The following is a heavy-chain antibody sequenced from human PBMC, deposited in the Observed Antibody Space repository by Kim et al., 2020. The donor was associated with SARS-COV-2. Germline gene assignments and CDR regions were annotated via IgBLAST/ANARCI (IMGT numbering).Heavy chain of an antibody. CDR2: INHSGST. CDR1: GGSFSGYY. J-gene: IGHJ4*01. CDR3: AGGSRPLDY. Sequence: SETLSLTCAVYGGSFSGYYWSWIRQPPGKELEWIGEINHSGSTNYNPSLKSRVTISVDTSKNQFSLKLSSVTAADTSVYYCAGGSRPLDYCGHGTLVTVSS. V-gene: IGHV4-34*01.